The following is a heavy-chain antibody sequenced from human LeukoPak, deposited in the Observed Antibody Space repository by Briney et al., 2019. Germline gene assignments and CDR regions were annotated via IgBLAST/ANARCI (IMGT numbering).Heavy chain of an antibody. CDR2: IIPIFGTA. CDR1: GGTFSSYA. J-gene: IGHJ3*02. Sequence: SVKVSCKASGGTFSSYAISWVRQAPGQGLEWMGRIIPIFGTAHYAQKFQGRVTITTDESTRTAYMELSSLRSEDTAVYYCATVYIVATTKRAFDIWGQGTMVTVSS. D-gene: IGHD5-12*01. V-gene: IGHV1-69*05. CDR3: ATVYIVATTKRAFDI.